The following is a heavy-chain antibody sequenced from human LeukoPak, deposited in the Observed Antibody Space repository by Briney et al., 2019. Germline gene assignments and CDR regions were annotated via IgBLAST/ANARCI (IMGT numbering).Heavy chain of an antibody. V-gene: IGHV3-20*04. CDR1: GFTFDDYG. D-gene: IGHD3-16*01. CDR3: AKDTRRNGGFDY. Sequence: TGGSLRLSCAASGFTFDDYGMSWVRQAPGKGLEWVSGINWNGGSTGYADSVKGRFTSSRDNAKNSLYLQMNSLRAEDTALYYCAKDTRRNGGFDYWGQGTLVTVSS. CDR2: INWNGGST. J-gene: IGHJ4*02.